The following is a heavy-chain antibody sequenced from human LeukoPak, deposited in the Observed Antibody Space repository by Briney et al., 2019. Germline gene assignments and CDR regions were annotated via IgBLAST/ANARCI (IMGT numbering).Heavy chain of an antibody. CDR1: GFTFGSYA. CDR2: ISYDGSNK. J-gene: IGHJ3*02. CDR3: AGDYGGNFYAFDI. Sequence: GGSLRLSCAASGFTFGSYAMHWVRQAPGKGLEWVAVISYDGSNKYYADSVKGRFTISRDNSKNTLYLQMNSLRAEDTAVYYCAGDYGGNFYAFDIWAKGQWSPSLQ. D-gene: IGHD4-23*01. V-gene: IGHV3-30-3*01.